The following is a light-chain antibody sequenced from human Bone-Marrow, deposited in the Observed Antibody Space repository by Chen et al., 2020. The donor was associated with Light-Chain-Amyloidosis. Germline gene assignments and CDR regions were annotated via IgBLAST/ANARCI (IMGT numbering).Light chain of an antibody. CDR2: NNS. CDR1: SSTIGHHY. CDR3: AAWDDSLSIWV. Sequence: QSVLTQPPSASGTPGQRVIISCSGSSSTIGHHYVYWYQQLPGTAPKLLIYNNSQRPSWVPVRISGSKSGNSASLAISGLRSEDESDYYCAAWDDSLSIWVFGGGTKVTVL. J-gene: IGLJ3*02. V-gene: IGLV1-47*01.